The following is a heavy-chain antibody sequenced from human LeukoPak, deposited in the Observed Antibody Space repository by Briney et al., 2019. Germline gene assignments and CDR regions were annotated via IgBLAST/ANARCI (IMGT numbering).Heavy chain of an antibody. J-gene: IGHJ4*02. Sequence: GGSLRLSCEASGFSFSSYWMTWVRQAPGKGLEWVAAIRDSGASTYYADSVKDRFTISRDNSKNTLYLQMNSLRAEDTAIYYCAKVIPAAGSVYWGQGTLVTVSS. CDR1: GFSFSSYW. D-gene: IGHD6-13*01. V-gene: IGHV3-23*01. CDR3: AKVIPAAGSVY. CDR2: IRDSGAST.